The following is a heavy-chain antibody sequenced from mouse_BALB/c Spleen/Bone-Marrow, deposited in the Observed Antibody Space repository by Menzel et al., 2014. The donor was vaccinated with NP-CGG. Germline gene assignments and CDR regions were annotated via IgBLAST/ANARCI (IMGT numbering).Heavy chain of an antibody. CDR2: INPSNGGT. Sequence: QVQLQQPGAELVKPGTSVKLSCKASGYTFTSYYIYWVKQRPGQGLKWIGEINPSNGGTNFNEKFKSKATLTVDKSSSTAYMQLSSLTSEDSAVYYCTRLSLLRGYFDYWGQGTTLTVSP. D-gene: IGHD1-2*01. V-gene: IGHV1S81*02. J-gene: IGHJ2*01. CDR3: TRLSLLRGYFDY. CDR1: GYTFTSYY.